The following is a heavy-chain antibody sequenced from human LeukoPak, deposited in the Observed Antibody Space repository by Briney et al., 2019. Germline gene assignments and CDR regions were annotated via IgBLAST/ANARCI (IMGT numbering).Heavy chain of an antibody. CDR2: INPNSGGT. CDR3: ASPAVAGTVVNYYFDY. Sequence: GASVKASCKASGYTFTGYYMHWVRQAPGQGLEWMGWINPNSGGTIYAQKFQGRVTMTRDTSISTAYMELSRLRSDDTAVYYCASPAVAGTVVNYYFDYWGQGTLVTVSS. D-gene: IGHD6-19*01. CDR1: GYTFTGYY. V-gene: IGHV1-2*02. J-gene: IGHJ4*02.